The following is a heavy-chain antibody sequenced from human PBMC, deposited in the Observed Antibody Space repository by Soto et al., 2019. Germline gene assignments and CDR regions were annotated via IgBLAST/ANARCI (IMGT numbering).Heavy chain of an antibody. CDR1: GGSITRNNHY. V-gene: IGHV4-39*01. CDR3: ARLGSSGWYQGSSFDY. J-gene: IGHJ4*02. D-gene: IGHD6-19*01. CDR2: ILYSGST. Sequence: QLQLQESGPGLVKPSETLSLTCIVSGGSITRNNHYWGWIRQSPGKGLEWIGSILYSGSTNYNPSLKSRVTLSVETAKNQFSLKMSSVTAADTAVYYCARLGSSGWYQGSSFDYWGQGTLVTVSA.